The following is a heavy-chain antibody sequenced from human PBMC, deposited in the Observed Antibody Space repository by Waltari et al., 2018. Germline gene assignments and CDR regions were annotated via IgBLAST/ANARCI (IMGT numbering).Heavy chain of an antibody. CDR3: ARGAHGGFFDY. J-gene: IGHJ4*02. D-gene: IGHD4-17*01. V-gene: IGHV4-61*02. Sequence: QVQLQESGPGLVKPSQTLSLTCTVSGGSISSGSYYWSWIRQPAGKGLEWIGRIYTSGSTNYNPSLKSRVTISVDTSKNQFSLKLSSVTAADTAVYYCARGAHGGFFDYWGQGTLVTVSS. CDR2: IYTSGST. CDR1: GGSISSGSYY.